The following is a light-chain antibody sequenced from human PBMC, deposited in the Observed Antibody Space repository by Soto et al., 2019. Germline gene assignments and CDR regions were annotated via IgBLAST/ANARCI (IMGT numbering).Light chain of an antibody. V-gene: IGKV3-15*01. J-gene: IGKJ2*01. CDR3: QQYNNWYT. Sequence: EIVVTQSPATLSVSPGGRATLSCRASQSVSTNFAWYQQKPGQAPRLLIYGASTRATGIPARFSGSGSGTEFTLTISSLQSEDFAVYYCQQYNNWYTFGQGTKLEIK. CDR1: QSVSTN. CDR2: GAS.